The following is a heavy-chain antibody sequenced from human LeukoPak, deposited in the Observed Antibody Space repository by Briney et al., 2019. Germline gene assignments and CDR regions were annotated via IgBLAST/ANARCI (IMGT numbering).Heavy chain of an antibody. J-gene: IGHJ4*02. CDR2: ISYSGTT. Sequence: RSSETLSLTCTVSGASISSSRYYWGWIRQPPGKGLEWIGSISYSGTTYYNPSLKSRVTISVDTSRNQFSLKLSSVTAPDTAVYYCASLSTGPIGYWGQGTLVTVSS. CDR3: ASLSTGPIGY. V-gene: IGHV4-39*01. CDR1: GASISSSRYY.